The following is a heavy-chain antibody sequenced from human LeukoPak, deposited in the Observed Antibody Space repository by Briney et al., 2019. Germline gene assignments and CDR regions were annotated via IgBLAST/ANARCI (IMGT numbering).Heavy chain of an antibody. CDR2: IYHSGST. CDR1: GYSISSGYY. V-gene: IGHV4-38-2*02. J-gene: IGHJ4*02. CDR3: ARDRYVRFDY. D-gene: IGHD5-12*01. Sequence: SETLSLTCAVSGYSISSGYYWGWIGQPPGKGLEWIGSIYHSGSTYYNPSLKSRVNMSVDTSKNQFSLKLRSVTAADTAVYYCARDRYVRFDYWGQGTLVTVSS.